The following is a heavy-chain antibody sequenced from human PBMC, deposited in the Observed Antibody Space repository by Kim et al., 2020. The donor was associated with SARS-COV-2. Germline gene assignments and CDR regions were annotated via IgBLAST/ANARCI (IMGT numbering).Heavy chain of an antibody. Sequence: GGSLRLSCAASGFTVSSNYMSWVRQAPGKGLEWVSVIYSGGSTYYADSVKGRFTISRDNSKNTLYLQMNSLRAEDTAVYYCARDLSGRWFGELSDYYYGMDVWGQGTTVTVSS. J-gene: IGHJ6*02. D-gene: IGHD3-10*01. CDR2: IYSGGST. CDR3: ARDLSGRWFGELSDYYYGMDV. V-gene: IGHV3-66*01. CDR1: GFTVSSNY.